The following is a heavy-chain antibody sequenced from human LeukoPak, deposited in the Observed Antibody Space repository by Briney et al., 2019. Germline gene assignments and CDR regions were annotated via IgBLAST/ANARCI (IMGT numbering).Heavy chain of an antibody. J-gene: IGHJ4*01. D-gene: IGHD6-13*01. V-gene: IGHV3-23*01. CDR1: GFTFSSYT. CDR2: ISGSGGST. CDR3: AKDLAGNTWYSPHFDY. Sequence: PGGSLRLSCAASGFTFSSYTMTWVRQAPGKGPEWVSAISGSGGSTYYADSVKGRFTISRDNSKNTLYLQMNSLRAEDTAVYFCAKDLAGNTWYSPHFDYWGHGTLVTVSS.